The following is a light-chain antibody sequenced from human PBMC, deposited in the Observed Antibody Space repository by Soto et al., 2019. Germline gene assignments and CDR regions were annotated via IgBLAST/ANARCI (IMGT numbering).Light chain of an antibody. CDR2: DVS. CDR1: GSDVGGYNY. CDR3: SSYTSASTPLV. V-gene: IGLV2-14*01. Sequence: QSALTQLASVSGSPGQSITISCTGTGSDVGGYNYVSWYQQHPGKAPKVMIYDVSNRPSGVSNRFSGSKSGNTASLTISGLQAEDEADYYCSSYTSASTPLVFGGGTKVTVL. J-gene: IGLJ2*01.